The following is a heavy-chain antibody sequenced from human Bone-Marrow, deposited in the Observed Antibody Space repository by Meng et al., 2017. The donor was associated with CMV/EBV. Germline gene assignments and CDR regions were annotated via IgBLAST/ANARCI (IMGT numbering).Heavy chain of an antibody. J-gene: IGHJ5*02. Sequence: GSLRLSCTVSGGSISSYYWSWIRQPPGKGLEWIGYIYYSGSTNYNPSLKSRVTISVDTSKNQFSLKLSSVTAADTAVYYCARSPKQLAPYNWFDPWGQGTLVTVSS. CDR1: GGSISSYY. CDR2: IYYSGST. V-gene: IGHV4-59*01. CDR3: ARSPKQLAPYNWFDP. D-gene: IGHD6-6*01.